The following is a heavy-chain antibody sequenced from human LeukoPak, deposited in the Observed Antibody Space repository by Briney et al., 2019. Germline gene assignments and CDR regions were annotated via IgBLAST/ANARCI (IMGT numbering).Heavy chain of an antibody. CDR1: GFTFSSYW. V-gene: IGHV3-74*01. J-gene: IGHJ3*02. D-gene: IGHD3-22*01. CDR2: INSDGSST. CDR3: ARAPKYYYDSSGYYYVDAFDI. Sequence: GGSLRLSCAASGFTFSSYWMHWVRQAPGKGLVWVSHINSDGSSTSYADSVKGRFTISRDNAKNTLYLQMNSLRAEDTAVYYCARAPKYYYDSSGYYYVDAFDIWGQGTMVTVSS.